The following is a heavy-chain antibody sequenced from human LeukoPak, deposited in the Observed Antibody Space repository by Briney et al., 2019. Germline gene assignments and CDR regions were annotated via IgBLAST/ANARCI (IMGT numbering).Heavy chain of an antibody. CDR1: GGSFSGYY. CDR3: ARVVRKHYYDSSGYYGGRRAAFDI. CDR2: INHSGST. Sequence: SETLSLTCAVYGGSFSGYYWRWIRQPPGKGREWIGEINHSGSTNYNPSLKSRVTLSVDTSKNQFSPKLSSVTAADTAVYYCARVVRKHYYDSSGYYGGRRAAFDIWGQGTMVTVSS. J-gene: IGHJ3*02. V-gene: IGHV4-34*01. D-gene: IGHD3-22*01.